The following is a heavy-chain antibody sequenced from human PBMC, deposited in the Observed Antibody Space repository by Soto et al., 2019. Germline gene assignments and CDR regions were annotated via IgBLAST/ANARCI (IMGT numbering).Heavy chain of an antibody. D-gene: IGHD6-19*01. J-gene: IGHJ5*02. V-gene: IGHV1-69*01. CDR1: GGTFRTSA. CDR2: IIPLFGTA. Sequence: QVQLVQSGAEVRKPGSSVKVSCKASGGTFRTSAITWVRQAPGQGLEWMGRIIPLFGTANYAQKFQGRVTIIADESTSTVYMELNSLRSEDTAVYYCARSRPAGEGWFDPWGQGTLVTVSS. CDR3: ARSRPAGEGWFDP.